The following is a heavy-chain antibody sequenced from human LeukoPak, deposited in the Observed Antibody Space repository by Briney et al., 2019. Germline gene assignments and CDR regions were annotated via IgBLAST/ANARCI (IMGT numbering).Heavy chain of an antibody. CDR2: ISGSGGST. V-gene: IGHV3-23*01. Sequence: PGGSLRLSCAASGLTFSSYAMSWVRQAPGKGLEWVSAISGSGGSTYYADSVKGRFTISRDNSKNTLYLQMNSLRAEDTAVYYCAKDRRDGSYLFDYWGQGTLVTVSS. CDR1: GLTFSSYA. J-gene: IGHJ4*02. CDR3: AKDRRDGSYLFDY. D-gene: IGHD1-26*01.